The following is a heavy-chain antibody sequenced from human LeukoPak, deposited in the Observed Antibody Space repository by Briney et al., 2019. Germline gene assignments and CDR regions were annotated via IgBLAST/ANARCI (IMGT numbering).Heavy chain of an antibody. D-gene: IGHD6-13*01. CDR3: ARDRGDSSSWYYFDY. J-gene: IGHJ4*02. V-gene: IGHV1-69*13. Sequence: ASVKVSCKASGGTFSSYAISWVRQAPGQGLEWMGGIIPIFGTANYAQKFQGRVTITADESTSTAYMELSSLRSEDTAVYYCARDRGDSSSWYYFDYGGRGTRVTVP. CDR1: GGTFSSYA. CDR2: IIPIFGTA.